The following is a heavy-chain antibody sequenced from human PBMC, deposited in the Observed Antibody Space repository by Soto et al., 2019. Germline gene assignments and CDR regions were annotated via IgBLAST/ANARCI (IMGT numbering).Heavy chain of an antibody. V-gene: IGHV4-4*02. CDR3: AKNGAWSIEY. CDR1: GGSISSGAW. J-gene: IGHJ4*01. Sequence: QVQLQESGPGLVKPSGTLSPTCVVSGGSISSGAWWSWVRQPPGKGLEWIGEILHSGSTNYNPSLKSRVTISIDKSKNQFYLNLNSISAADTALYYCAKNGAWSIEYWGHGTLVTISS. CDR2: ILHSGST. D-gene: IGHD1-26*01.